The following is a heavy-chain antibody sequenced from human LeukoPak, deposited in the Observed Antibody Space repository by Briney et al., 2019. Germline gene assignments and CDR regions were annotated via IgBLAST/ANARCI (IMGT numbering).Heavy chain of an antibody. Sequence: ASVKVSCKASGYTFTGYYMHWVRQAPGQGLEWMGWVNPNSGDTNYAQKFQGRVTMTRDTSISTAYMELSRLRSDDTAVYYCARGGGYSGYDLWGQGTLVTVSS. J-gene: IGHJ5*02. CDR3: ARGGGYSGYDL. D-gene: IGHD5-12*01. CDR1: GYTFTGYY. V-gene: IGHV1-2*02. CDR2: VNPNSGDT.